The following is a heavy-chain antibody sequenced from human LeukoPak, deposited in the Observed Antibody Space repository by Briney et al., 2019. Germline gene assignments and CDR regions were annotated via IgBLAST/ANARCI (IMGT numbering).Heavy chain of an antibody. CDR1: GFTFGGYG. CDR3: AKEVVAVAAPNWFDP. Sequence: GRSLRLSCAGSGFTFGGYGMHWFRQTPGKGLEWVAVIAYDGSRAFYADSVKGRFTISRDNSKNTVYLQMNSLRAEDTAVYYCAKEVVAVAAPNWFDPWGQGTLVTVSS. V-gene: IGHV3-30*18. D-gene: IGHD6-19*01. J-gene: IGHJ5*02. CDR2: IAYDGSRA.